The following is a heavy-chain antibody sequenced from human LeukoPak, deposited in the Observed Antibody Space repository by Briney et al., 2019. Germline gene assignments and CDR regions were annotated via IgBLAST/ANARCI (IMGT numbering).Heavy chain of an antibody. CDR1: GFTFSSYA. J-gene: IGHJ4*02. CDR2: ISGSGGST. D-gene: IGHD4-23*01. CDR3: AKDFKSTVVTTLDY. Sequence: QSGGSLRLSCAASGFTFSSYAMSWVRQAPGKELEWVSAISGSGGSTYYADSVKGRFTISRDNSKNTLYLQMNSLRAEDTAVYYCAKDFKSTVVTTLDYWGQGTLVTVSS. V-gene: IGHV3-23*01.